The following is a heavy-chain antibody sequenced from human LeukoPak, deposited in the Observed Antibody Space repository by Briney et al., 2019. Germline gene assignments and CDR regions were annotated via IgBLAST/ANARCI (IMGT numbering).Heavy chain of an antibody. V-gene: IGHV3-23*01. J-gene: IGHJ4*02. CDR2: ISGSGRDT. CDR1: GFTFSSYA. Sequence: PGGSLRLSCAASGFTFSSYAMNWVRQAPVKGLEWVSGISGSGRDTYYADSVKGRFTISRDNSKNTLYLQMNSLRADDTAVYYCATNYYYSSGYFPDFDYWGQGALVSVSS. D-gene: IGHD3-22*01. CDR3: ATNYYYSSGYFPDFDY.